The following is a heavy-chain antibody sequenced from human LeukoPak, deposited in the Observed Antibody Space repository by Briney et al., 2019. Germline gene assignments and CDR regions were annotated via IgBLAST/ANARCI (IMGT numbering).Heavy chain of an antibody. CDR1: GGTFIRYA. J-gene: IGHJ4*02. D-gene: IGHD1-26*01. Sequence: SAVKVSFKASGGTFIRYAISWVRQAPGQGLEWMGGIIPIFCTSNYAQKFQGRVTITADKSTSTAYMELSSLRSEDTAVYSCARASSTYSGSYPYDYWGQGTLVTVSS. V-gene: IGHV1-69*06. CDR3: ARASSTYSGSYPYDY. CDR2: IIPIFCTS.